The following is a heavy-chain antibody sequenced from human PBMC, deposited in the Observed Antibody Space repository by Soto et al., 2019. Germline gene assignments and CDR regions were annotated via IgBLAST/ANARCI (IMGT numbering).Heavy chain of an antibody. CDR3: ARGRYLDSSDYWVANLPFDH. CDR1: GFTFNSYV. D-gene: IGHD3-22*01. J-gene: IGHJ4*02. CDR2: ISRSGRGSA. V-gene: IGHV3-23*01. Sequence: GGSLRLSCAASGFTFNSYVMTWVRQAPGEGLEWVSSISRSGRGSAYYADSVKGRFTISRGNSENTLFLQMNNLRDEDTALYYCARGRYLDSSDYWVANLPFDHWGLGTRVTAPQ.